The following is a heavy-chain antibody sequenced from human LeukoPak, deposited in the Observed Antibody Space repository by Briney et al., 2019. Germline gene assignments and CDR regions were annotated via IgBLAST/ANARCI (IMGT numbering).Heavy chain of an antibody. CDR1: GGSISSGGYS. D-gene: IGHD3-22*01. J-gene: IGHJ4*02. CDR3: ARVLDYDSSGYYYVA. CDR2: IYYSGST. V-gene: IGHV4-30-4*07. Sequence: SETLSLTCAVSGGSISSGGYSWSWIRQPPGKGLEWIGYIYYSGSTYYNPSLKSRVTISVDTSKNQFSLKLSSVTAADTAVYYCARVLDYDSSGYYYVAWGQGTLVTVSS.